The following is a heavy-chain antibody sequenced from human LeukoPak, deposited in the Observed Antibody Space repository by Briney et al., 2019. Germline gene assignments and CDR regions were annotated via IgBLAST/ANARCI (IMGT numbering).Heavy chain of an antibody. J-gene: IGHJ5*01. CDR2: IIPIFGTA. V-gene: IGHV1-69*06. CDR3: AKAAGYNYGNRFDS. CDR1: GGTFSSYA. D-gene: IGHD5-18*01. Sequence: SVKVSCKASGGTFSSYAISWVRQAPGQGLEWMGGIIPIFGTANYAQKFRDRVTITASKSTSTAYMELSSLISEDTAVYYCAKAAGYNYGNRFDSWGQGTLVTVSS.